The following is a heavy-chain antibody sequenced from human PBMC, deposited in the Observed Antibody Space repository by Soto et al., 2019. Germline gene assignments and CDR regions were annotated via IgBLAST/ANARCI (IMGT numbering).Heavy chain of an antibody. CDR1: GFTFTSSA. Sequence: ASVKVSFKASGFTFTSSAVQWVRPARGQRLELIGWIVVGSGNTNYAQKFQERVTITRDMSTSTAYMELSSLRSEDTAVYYCAADTETNYDFWGGYYNYYGMDVWGQGTTDTVSS. J-gene: IGHJ6*02. D-gene: IGHD3-3*01. CDR2: IVVGSGNT. V-gene: IGHV1-58*01. CDR3: AADTETNYDFWGGYYNYYGMDV.